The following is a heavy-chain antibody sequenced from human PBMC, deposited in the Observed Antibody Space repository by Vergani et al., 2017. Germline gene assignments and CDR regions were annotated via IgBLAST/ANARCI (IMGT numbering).Heavy chain of an antibody. CDR3: GGDDKGIGGGNNWFDP. J-gene: IGHJ5*02. CDR2: ISVGGDT. CDR1: GSSLSAYF. V-gene: IGHV4-4*07. D-gene: IGHD3-16*01. Sequence: QVQLQESGPGLVKPSETLSLTCSVSGSSLSAYFWTWIRQPAGKGLEWIGRISVGGDTNHNPSLKSRVIMSVDTSKNQFFLRLSSVTAADTAVYYCGGDDKGIGGGNNWFDPWGQGTLVVVSP.